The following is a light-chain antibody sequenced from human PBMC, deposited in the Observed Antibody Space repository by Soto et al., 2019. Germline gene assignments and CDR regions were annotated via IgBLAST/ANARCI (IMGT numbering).Light chain of an antibody. J-gene: IGLJ1*01. CDR3: SSYTSSSTL. CDR1: SSDVGGYNY. V-gene: IGLV2-14*01. Sequence: QSVLTQPASVSGSPGQSITISCTGTSSDVGGYNYVSWYQQYPGKAPKLMIYAVTDRPSGVSSRFSGSKSGNTASLTISGLQAEDEADYYYSSYTSSSTLFGTGTKLTVL. CDR2: AVT.